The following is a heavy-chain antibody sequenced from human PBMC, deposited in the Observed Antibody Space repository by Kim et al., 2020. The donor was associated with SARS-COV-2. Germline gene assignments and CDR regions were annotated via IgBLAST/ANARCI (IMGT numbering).Heavy chain of an antibody. V-gene: IGHV4-34*01. Sequence: TSYDPPHMSRVTISGDTSKTQVSLKMSSVTAADTAVYYCARGVLQAYYFDLWGRGTLVTVSS. CDR2: T. J-gene: IGHJ2*01. CDR3: ARGVLQAYYFDL.